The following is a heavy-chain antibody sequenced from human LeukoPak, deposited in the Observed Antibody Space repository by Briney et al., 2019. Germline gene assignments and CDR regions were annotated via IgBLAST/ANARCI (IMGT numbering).Heavy chain of an antibody. CDR3: TTIKRGNIFGYFDF. D-gene: IGHD5-18*01. V-gene: IGHV4-59*11. Sequence: PSETLSLTCSVSGGSMTTHHWNWIRQTPGKGLVWIGNVFYSGRTKENPPLKSRATLSADTSKNQLSLRLSSVTAADTAVYYCTTIKRGNIFGYFDFWGQGILVTVSS. J-gene: IGHJ4*02. CDR1: GGSMTTHH. CDR2: VFYSGRT.